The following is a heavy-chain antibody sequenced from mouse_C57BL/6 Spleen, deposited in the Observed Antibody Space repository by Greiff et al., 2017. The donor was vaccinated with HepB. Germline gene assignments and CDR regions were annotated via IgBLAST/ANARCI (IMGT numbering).Heavy chain of an antibody. J-gene: IGHJ4*01. CDR2: ISYDGSN. CDR3: ARVSYYGAMDY. CDR1: GYSITSGYY. V-gene: IGHV3-6*01. D-gene: IGHD2-1*01. Sequence: ESGPGLVKPSQSLSLTCSVTGYSITSGYYWNWIRQFPGNKLEWMGYISYDGSNNYNPSLKNRISITRDTSKNQFFLKLNSVTTEDTATYYCARVSYYGAMDYWGQGTSVTVSS.